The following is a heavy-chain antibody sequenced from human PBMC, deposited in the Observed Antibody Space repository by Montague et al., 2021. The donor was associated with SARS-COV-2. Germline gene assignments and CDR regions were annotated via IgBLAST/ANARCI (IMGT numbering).Heavy chain of an antibody. D-gene: IGHD2-2*02. V-gene: IGHV4-34*01. J-gene: IGHJ6*03. Sequence: SETLSLTCAVSGGSFSGYFWSWIRQPPGKGLEWIGEIKHTGSTKHNPSLKSRVTISVDTSKNQFSLKVTSMTAADTAIYYCARLGDGVVPAPILGVGPFYSYYYMDVWGKGTTVTVSS. CDR1: GGSFSGYF. CDR3: ARLGDGVVPAPILGVGPFYSYYYMDV. CDR2: IKHTGST.